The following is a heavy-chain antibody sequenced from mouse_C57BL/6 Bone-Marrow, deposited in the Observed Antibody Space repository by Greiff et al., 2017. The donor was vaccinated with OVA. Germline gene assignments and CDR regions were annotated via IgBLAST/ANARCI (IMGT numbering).Heavy chain of an antibody. V-gene: IGHV5-6*01. Sequence: EVKLQESGGDLVKPGGSLKLSCAASGFTFSSYGMSWVRQTPDKRLEWVATISSGGSYTYYPDSVKGRFTISRDNAKNTLYLQMSSLKSEDTAMYYCARRNGSSPYYFDYWGQGTTLTVSS. CDR2: ISSGGSYT. CDR1: GFTFSSYG. J-gene: IGHJ2*01. D-gene: IGHD1-1*01. CDR3: ARRNGSSPYYFDY.